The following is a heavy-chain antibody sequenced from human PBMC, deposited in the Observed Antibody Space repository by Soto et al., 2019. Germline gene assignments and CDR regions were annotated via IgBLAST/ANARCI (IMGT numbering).Heavy chain of an antibody. V-gene: IGHV3-23*01. D-gene: IGHD3-22*01. CDR1: GFTFSSYA. Sequence: VGSLRLSCAASGFTFSSYAMSWVRQAPGKGLEWVSAISGSGGSTYYADSVKGRFTISRDNPKNTLYLQMNSLRAEDTAVYYCAREDVSITMIVVVTHGNYYYGMDVWGQGTTVTVSS. CDR3: AREDVSITMIVVVTHGNYYYGMDV. CDR2: ISGSGGST. J-gene: IGHJ6*02.